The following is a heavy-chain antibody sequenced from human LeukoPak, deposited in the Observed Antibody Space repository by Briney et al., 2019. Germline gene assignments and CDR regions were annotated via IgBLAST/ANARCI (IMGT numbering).Heavy chain of an antibody. D-gene: IGHD1-1*01. CDR2: IYDSGTT. J-gene: IGHJ5*02. Sequence: SETLSLTCTVSGGSISGYYWSWVRQPPGKGLEWIGYIYDSGTTNYNPSLKSRVTISEDTSKNQFSLKLTSVTAADTAVYYCAKKVESKWFDPWGQGTLVTVSS. CDR1: GGSISGYY. CDR3: AKKVESKWFDP. V-gene: IGHV4-59*01.